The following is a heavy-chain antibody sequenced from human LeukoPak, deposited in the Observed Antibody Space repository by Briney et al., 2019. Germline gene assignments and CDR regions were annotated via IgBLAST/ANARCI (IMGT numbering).Heavy chain of an antibody. CDR1: GFTFSSYA. CDR3: AKGESSGQSYYFDY. CDR2: ISYDGSNK. V-gene: IGHV3-30*04. D-gene: IGHD6-19*01. J-gene: IGHJ4*02. Sequence: GRSLRLSCAASGFTFSSYAMHWVRQAPGKGLEWVAVISYDGSNKYYADSVKGRFTISRDNSKNTLYLQMNSLRAEDTAVYYCAKGESSGQSYYFDYWGQGTLVTVSS.